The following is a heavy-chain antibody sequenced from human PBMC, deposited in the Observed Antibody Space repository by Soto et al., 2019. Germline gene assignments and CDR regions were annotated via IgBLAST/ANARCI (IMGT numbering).Heavy chain of an antibody. CDR1: GFTFSSYG. J-gene: IGHJ6*02. CDR2: ISYDGSNK. V-gene: IGHV3-30*18. D-gene: IGHD5-12*01. Sequence: GGSLRLSCAASGFTFSSYGMHWVRQAPGKGLEWVAVISYDGSNKYYADSVKGRFTIYRDNSKNTLYLQMNSLRAEDTAVYYCAKDLRGYSGYDSPYYYYYCGMDVWGQGTTVTVSS. CDR3: AKDLRGYSGYDSPYYYYYCGMDV.